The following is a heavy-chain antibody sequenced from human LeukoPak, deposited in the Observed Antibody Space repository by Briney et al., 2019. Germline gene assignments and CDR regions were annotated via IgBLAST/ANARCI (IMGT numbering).Heavy chain of an antibody. CDR2: IYSGGST. V-gene: IGHV3-66*02. CDR1: GFTVSSNY. Sequence: PGGSLRLSCAASGFTVSSNYMSWVRRAPGKGLEWVSVIYSGGSTYYADSVKGRFTISRDNSKNTLYLQMNSLRAEDTAVYYCARGHSGGYPPYFDYWGQGTLVTVSS. CDR3: ARGHSGGYPPYFDY. D-gene: IGHD1-26*01. J-gene: IGHJ4*02.